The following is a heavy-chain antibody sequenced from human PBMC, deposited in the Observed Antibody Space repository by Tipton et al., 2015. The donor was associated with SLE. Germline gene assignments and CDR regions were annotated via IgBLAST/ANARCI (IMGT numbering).Heavy chain of an antibody. CDR1: GGSISSHY. J-gene: IGHJ4*02. CDR3: ARQLTSGYYYEFGY. D-gene: IGHD3-22*01. Sequence: GLVKPSETLSLTCTVSGGSISSHYWSWFRQPAGKGLEWIGHIYTSGSTNYNPSLKSRVTISVDTSKNQYSLRLTSVTAADTAVYYCARQLTSGYYYEFGYWGQGMLVTVSS. CDR2: IYTSGST. V-gene: IGHV4-4*07.